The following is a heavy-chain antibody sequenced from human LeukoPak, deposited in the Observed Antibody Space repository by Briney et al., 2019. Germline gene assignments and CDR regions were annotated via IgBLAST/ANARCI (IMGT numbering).Heavy chain of an antibody. CDR2: IYYSGST. Sequence: SETLSLTCTVSGGSISSYYWSWIRQPPGKGLEWIGYIYYSGSTNYNPSLKSRVTISVDTSKNQFSLKLSSVTAADTAVYYCARRLETASGWYSNFDYWGQGTLVTVSS. J-gene: IGHJ4*02. V-gene: IGHV4-59*01. D-gene: IGHD6-19*01. CDR3: ARRLETASGWYSNFDY. CDR1: GGSISSYY.